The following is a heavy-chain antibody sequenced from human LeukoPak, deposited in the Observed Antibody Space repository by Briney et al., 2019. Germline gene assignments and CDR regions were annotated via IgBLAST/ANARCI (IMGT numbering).Heavy chain of an antibody. J-gene: IGHJ4*02. Sequence: SVKVSCKASGYTFTGFYIHWVRQAPGQGLEWMGRIIPILGIANYAQKFQGRVTITADKSTSTAYMELSSLRSEDTAVYYCARGLLTTVTPPDYWGQGTLVTVSS. CDR1: GYTFTGFY. CDR2: IIPILGIA. V-gene: IGHV1-69*04. CDR3: ARGLLTTVTPPDY. D-gene: IGHD4-17*01.